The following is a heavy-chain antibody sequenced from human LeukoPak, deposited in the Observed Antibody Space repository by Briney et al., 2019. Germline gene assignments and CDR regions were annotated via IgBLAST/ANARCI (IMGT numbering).Heavy chain of an antibody. D-gene: IGHD2-2*01. CDR3: ARGFRDCSSTSGYLLHFNWFDS. J-gene: IGHJ5*01. CDR2: MNPNNGNT. V-gene: IGHV1-8*01. Sequence: ASVKVSCKASGYSITTYDINWVRQAAGQGLEWMGWMNPNNGNTGYAQKFQGRVTMTRDTAISTAYMELSSLRSEDTAVYYCARGFRDCSSTSGYLLHFNWFDSWGQGTLVTVSS. CDR1: GYSITTYD.